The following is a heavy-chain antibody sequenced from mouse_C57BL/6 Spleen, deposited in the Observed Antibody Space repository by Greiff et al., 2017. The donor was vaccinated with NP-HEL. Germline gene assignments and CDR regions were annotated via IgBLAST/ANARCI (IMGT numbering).Heavy chain of an antibody. Sequence: VQLQQSGPELVKPGASVKISCKASGYAFSSSWMNWVKQRPGKGLEWIGRIYPGDGDTNYNGKFKGKATLTADKSSSTAYMQLSSLTSEDSAVYFCARIRGGYPYWGQGTSVTVSS. CDR2: IYPGDGDT. D-gene: IGHD1-1*02. J-gene: IGHJ4*01. CDR3: ARIRGGYPY. CDR1: GYAFSSSW. V-gene: IGHV1-82*01.